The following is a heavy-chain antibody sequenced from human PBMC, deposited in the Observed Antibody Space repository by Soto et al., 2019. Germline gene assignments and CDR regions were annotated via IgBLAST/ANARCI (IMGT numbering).Heavy chain of an antibody. CDR1: GGSISSGDYY. D-gene: IGHD2-15*01. CDR3: ASSQGMTPSLN. J-gene: IGHJ4*02. V-gene: IGHV4-30-4*01. Sequence: SETLSLTCTVSGGSISSGDYYWSWIRQPPGKGLEWIGYIYYSGSTYYNPSLKSRVTISVDTSKNQFSLKLSSVTAADTAVYYCASSQGMTPSLNWGQGTLVTVSS. CDR2: IYYSGST.